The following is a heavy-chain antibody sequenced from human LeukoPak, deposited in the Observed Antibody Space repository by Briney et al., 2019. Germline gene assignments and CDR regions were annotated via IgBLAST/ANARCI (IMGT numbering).Heavy chain of an antibody. V-gene: IGHV3-48*03. Sequence: QAGGSLRLSCAASGFTFSSFEMNWVRQAPGKGLEWVSYISSSGGTKYYADSVKGRFTISRDNAKNSLYLQMNSLRAEDTAVYYCARDSGIFGRPFDYWGQGTLVTVSS. CDR2: ISSSGGTK. CDR1: GFTFSSFE. J-gene: IGHJ4*02. CDR3: ARDSGIFGRPFDY. D-gene: IGHD3-3*02.